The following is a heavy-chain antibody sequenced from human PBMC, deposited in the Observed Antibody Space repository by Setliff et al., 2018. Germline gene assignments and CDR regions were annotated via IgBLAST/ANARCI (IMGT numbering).Heavy chain of an antibody. V-gene: IGHV4-59*01. CDR2: IYYSGTT. Sequence: PSETLSLTCTVSGGSISTYYWTWIRQPPGKALEWIGYIYYSGTTNYSPSLKSRVTISIDMSKNQFSLKLNSVTAADTAVYYCARGAYTGLDYWGQGTLVTVSS. J-gene: IGHJ4*02. CDR3: ARGAYTGLDY. CDR1: GGSISTYY. D-gene: IGHD4-4*01.